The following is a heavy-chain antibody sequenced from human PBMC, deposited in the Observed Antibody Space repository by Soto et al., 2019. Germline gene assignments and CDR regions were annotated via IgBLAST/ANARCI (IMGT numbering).Heavy chain of an antibody. V-gene: IGHV1-8*01. CDR3: ARSLRYFDWLLTIGPSFDADAFDI. J-gene: IGHJ3*02. Sequence: QVQLVQSGAEVKKPGSSVKVSCKASGYTFTSYDINWVRQATGQGREWMGWMNPNSGNTGYAQKFQGRVTMTRNTSISTAYMELSSLRSEDTAVYYCARSLRYFDWLLTIGPSFDADAFDIWGQGTMVTVSS. D-gene: IGHD3-9*01. CDR1: GYTFTSYD. CDR2: MNPNSGNT.